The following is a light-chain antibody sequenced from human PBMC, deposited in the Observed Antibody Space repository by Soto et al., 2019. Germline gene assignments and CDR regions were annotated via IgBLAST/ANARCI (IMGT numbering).Light chain of an antibody. CDR2: LGS. J-gene: IGKJ5*01. CDR1: QSLQHRNGYNY. CDR3: MQALQTPIT. V-gene: IGKV2-28*01. Sequence: DFVMSQSPLSLPVTLGEPASISCRSGQSLQHRNGYNYLAWYLQKPGQSPRLLIYLGSLRASGVPDRVRGSGSGTDFTLKISRVEAEDVGVYYCMQALQTPITVGQGTRLEIE.